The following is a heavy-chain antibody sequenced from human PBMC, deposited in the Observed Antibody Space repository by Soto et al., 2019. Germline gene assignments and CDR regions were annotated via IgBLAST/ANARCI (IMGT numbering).Heavy chain of an antibody. Sequence: SETLSLTCTVSGGSISSSSYYWGWIRQPPGKGLEWIGSIYYSGSTYYNPSLKSRVTISVDTSKNQFSLTLSSVTAADTAVYYCARRGAGYTIFDYWGQGTLVTVSS. J-gene: IGHJ4*02. CDR3: ARRGAGYTIFDY. CDR1: GGSISSSSYY. V-gene: IGHV4-39*01. CDR2: IYYSGST. D-gene: IGHD5-12*01.